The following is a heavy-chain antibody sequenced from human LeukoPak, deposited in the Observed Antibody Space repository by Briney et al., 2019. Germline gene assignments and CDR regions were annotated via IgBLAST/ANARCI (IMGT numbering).Heavy chain of an antibody. CDR2: ISGSGRST. CDR3: AKVPPGDSGITKYYFDY. D-gene: IGHD3-10*01. V-gene: IGHV3-23*01. CDR1: GFTFSSYA. J-gene: IGHJ4*02. Sequence: GGSLRLSCAASGFTFSSYAMTWVRQAPGKGLEWVSVISGSGRSTYYADSVKGRFTISRDNSKNTLYLQMNSLRAEDTAVYYCAKVPPGDSGITKYYFDYWGQGTLVTVSS.